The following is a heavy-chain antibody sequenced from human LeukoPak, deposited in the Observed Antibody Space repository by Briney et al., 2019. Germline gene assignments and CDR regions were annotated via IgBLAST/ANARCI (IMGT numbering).Heavy chain of an antibody. CDR2: IYYSGST. D-gene: IGHD3-22*01. CDR3: ARGADSSGYYSIFYFDY. Sequence: SETLSLTCTVSGGSISSYYWNWIRQPPGKGLEWIGYIYYSGSTNYNPSLKSRVTISVDTSKNQFSLKLSSVTAADTAEYYCARGADSSGYYSIFYFDYWGQGTLVTVSS. J-gene: IGHJ4*02. V-gene: IGHV4-59*01. CDR1: GGSISSYY.